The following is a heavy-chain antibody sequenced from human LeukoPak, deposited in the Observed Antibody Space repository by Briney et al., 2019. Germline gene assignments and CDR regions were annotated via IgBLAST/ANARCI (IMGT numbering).Heavy chain of an antibody. CDR2: ISSTGANS. Sequence: GGSLRLSCAASGFSFNIAAMTWVRQAPGKGLEWVSLISSTGANSYYADSVKGRFTISRDNSKNTSYLQMNSLRAEDTAIYYCAKDMQGSYWGQGTLVTVSS. J-gene: IGHJ4*02. D-gene: IGHD2-2*01. CDR1: GFSFNIAA. V-gene: IGHV3-23*01. CDR3: AKDMQGSY.